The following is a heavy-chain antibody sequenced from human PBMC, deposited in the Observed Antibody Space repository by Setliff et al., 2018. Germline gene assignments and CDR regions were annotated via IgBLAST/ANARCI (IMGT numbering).Heavy chain of an antibody. CDR1: GDSISSYY. J-gene: IGHJ4*02. CDR2: IYTSGST. D-gene: IGHD3-10*01. V-gene: IGHV4-59*01. Sequence: SETLSLTCTVSGDSISSYYWSWIRQPPWKGLEWIGYIYTSGSTNYNPSLRSRVTISFNTSKNQISLKLNSVTPADTAVYYCARGSEFYYGSGTTDSWGPGTLVTVSS. CDR3: ARGSEFYYGSGTTDS.